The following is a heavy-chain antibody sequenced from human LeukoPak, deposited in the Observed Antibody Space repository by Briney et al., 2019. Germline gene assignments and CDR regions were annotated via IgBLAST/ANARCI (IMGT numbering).Heavy chain of an antibody. D-gene: IGHD3-10*01. CDR1: GGTFSSYA. CDR2: IIPIFGTA. Sequence: SVKVSCKASGGTFSSYAISWVRQAPGQGLEWMGGIIPIFGTANYAQKFQGRVTITADESTSTAYMELSSLRSEDTAVYYCASSAPVAIPSFYYYGMNVWGKGTTVTVSS. V-gene: IGHV1-69*01. J-gene: IGHJ6*04. CDR3: ASSAPVAIPSFYYYGMNV.